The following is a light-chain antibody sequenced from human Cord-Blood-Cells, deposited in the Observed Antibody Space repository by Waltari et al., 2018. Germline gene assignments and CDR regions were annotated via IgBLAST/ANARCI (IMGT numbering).Light chain of an antibody. CDR1: SSTLGSNT. CDR2: SNN. J-gene: IGLJ3*02. Sequence: QSVLTQPPSASGTPGQRVTISCSGSSSTLGSNTVNWYQQLPGTAPKLHIYSNNQRPSGVPDRFSGSKSGTSASLAISGLQSEDEADYYCAAWDDSLNGRVFGGGTKLTVL. V-gene: IGLV1-44*01. CDR3: AAWDDSLNGRV.